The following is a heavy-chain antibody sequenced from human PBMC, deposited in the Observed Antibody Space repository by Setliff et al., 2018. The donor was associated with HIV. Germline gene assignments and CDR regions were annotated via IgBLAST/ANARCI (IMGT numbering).Heavy chain of an antibody. CDR2: ISGYNGNT. D-gene: IGHD3-10*02. Sequence: GASVKVSCKASGYTFTSYGISWVRQAPGQGLEWMGWISGYNGNTNYAQKFQGRVTMTRDTSITTAYMELSRLSSDDTAVYYCARVFGVRQAFDNWGQGTLVTVSS. V-gene: IGHV1-18*01. CDR3: ARVFGVRQAFDN. J-gene: IGHJ4*02. CDR1: GYTFTSYG.